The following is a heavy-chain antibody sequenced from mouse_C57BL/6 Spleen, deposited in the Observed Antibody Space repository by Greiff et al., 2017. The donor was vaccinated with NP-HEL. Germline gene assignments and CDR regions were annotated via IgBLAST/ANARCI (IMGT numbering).Heavy chain of an antibody. J-gene: IGHJ4*01. CDR3: ARRKVWNSNYAMDY. Sequence: QVQLQQPGAELVKPGASVKLSCKASGYTFTSYWMHWVKQRPGRGLEWIGRIDPNSGGTKYNEKFKSKATLTVGKPSSTAYMQLSSLTSEDSAVYYCARRKVWNSNYAMDYWGQGTSVTVSS. D-gene: IGHD2-10*02. CDR1: GYTFTSYW. V-gene: IGHV1-72*01. CDR2: IDPNSGGT.